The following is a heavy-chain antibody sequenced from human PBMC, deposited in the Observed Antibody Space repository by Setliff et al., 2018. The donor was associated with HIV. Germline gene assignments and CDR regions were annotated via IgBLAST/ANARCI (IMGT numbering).Heavy chain of an antibody. CDR1: GGSSSSSSFY. D-gene: IGHD3-16*02. CDR3: ARHKDSDYVWGSYRPDGFDI. CDR2: IYRSGST. J-gene: IGHJ3*02. V-gene: IGHV4-39*01. Sequence: SETLSLTCTVSGGSSSSSSFYWGWIRQPPGKGLEWIGNIYRSGSTYYNPSLRSRVTISVDTSKNQFYLNLNSVTDADTALYYCARHKDSDYVWGSYRPDGFDIWGQGTMVTVSS.